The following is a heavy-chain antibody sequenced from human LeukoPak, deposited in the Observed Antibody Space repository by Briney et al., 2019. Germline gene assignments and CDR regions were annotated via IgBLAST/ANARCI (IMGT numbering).Heavy chain of an antibody. CDR3: ARDSGSGMDV. D-gene: IGHD6-25*01. J-gene: IGHJ6*02. V-gene: IGHV3-53*01. Sequence: HPGGSLRLSCAASGFTVSSNYMSWVRQAPGKGLEWVSVLYSGGSTYYADSVKGRFTISRDNSKNTLYLQMNSLRAEDTAVYYCARDSGSGMDVWGQGTTATVSS. CDR1: GFTVSSNY. CDR2: LYSGGST.